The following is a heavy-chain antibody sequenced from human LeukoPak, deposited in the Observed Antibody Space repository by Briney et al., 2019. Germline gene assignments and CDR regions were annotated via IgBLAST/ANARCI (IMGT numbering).Heavy chain of an antibody. CDR3: AREYCSGGSCYSDYYGMDV. V-gene: IGHV3-30*19. CDR2: ISYDGSDK. Sequence: GGSLRLSCAASGFTFSSYGMHWVRQAPGKGLEWVAVISYDGSDKYYADSVKGRFTISRDNSKNTLYLQMNSLRAEDTAVYYCAREYCSGGSCYSDYYGMDVWGQGTTVTVSS. D-gene: IGHD2-15*01. J-gene: IGHJ6*02. CDR1: GFTFSSYG.